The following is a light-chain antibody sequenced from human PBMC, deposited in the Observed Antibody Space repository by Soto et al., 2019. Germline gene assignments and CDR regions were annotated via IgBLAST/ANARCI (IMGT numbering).Light chain of an antibody. J-gene: IGKJ1*01. CDR3: QQHNGYSERM. CDR1: QTISTW. CDR2: DAS. V-gene: IGKV1-5*01. Sequence: DIQMTQSPSTLPASVGDRVTITCRASQTISTWLAWYQQKPGKAPKLLIHDASILESGVPSRFSGSGSGTEFTLTISSLQPDDFATYYCQQHNGYSERMFGQGTKVDI.